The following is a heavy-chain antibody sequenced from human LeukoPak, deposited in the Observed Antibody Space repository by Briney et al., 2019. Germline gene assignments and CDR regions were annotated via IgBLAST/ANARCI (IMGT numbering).Heavy chain of an antibody. CDR3: ARALGARWGLYYFDY. V-gene: IGHV3-48*01. CDR1: GFTFSSYS. J-gene: IGHJ4*02. Sequence: GGSLRLSCAASGFTFSSYSMNWVRQAPGKGLEWVSYISSSSSTIYYADSVKGRFTISRDNAKNSLYLQMNSLRAEDTAVYYCARALGARWGLYYFDYWGQGTLVTVSS. D-gene: IGHD3-10*01. CDR2: ISSSSSTI.